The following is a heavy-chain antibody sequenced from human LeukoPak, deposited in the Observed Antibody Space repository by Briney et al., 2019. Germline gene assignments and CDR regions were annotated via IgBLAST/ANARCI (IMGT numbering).Heavy chain of an antibody. Sequence: PGGSLRLSCAASGFIFSNNIMNWVRQAPGKGLEWVSVISADGGDIYYADSVNGRFTISRDNSKNTLHLQMDSLRAEDTAVYYCAREIFGSGSYPDFWGQGTLVTVSS. CDR1: GFIFSNNI. D-gene: IGHD3-10*01. V-gene: IGHV3-23*01. CDR2: ISADGGDI. J-gene: IGHJ4*02. CDR3: AREIFGSGSYPDF.